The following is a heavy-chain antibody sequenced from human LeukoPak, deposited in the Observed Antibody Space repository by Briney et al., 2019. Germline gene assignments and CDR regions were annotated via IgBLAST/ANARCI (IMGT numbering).Heavy chain of an antibody. Sequence: ASVKVSCKASGYTFTSYGISWVRQAPGQGLEWMGWISAYNGNTNYAQNLQGRVTMTTDTSTSTAYMDLRSLRSDDTAVYYCARWYYYDSSAYFMDVWGKGTTVTISS. D-gene: IGHD3-22*01. CDR3: ARWYYYDSSAYFMDV. J-gene: IGHJ6*03. V-gene: IGHV1-18*01. CDR2: ISAYNGNT. CDR1: GYTFTSYG.